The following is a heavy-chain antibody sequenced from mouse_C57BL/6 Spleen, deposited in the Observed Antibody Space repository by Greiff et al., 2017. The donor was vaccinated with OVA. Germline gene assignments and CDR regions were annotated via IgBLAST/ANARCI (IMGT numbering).Heavy chain of an antibody. CDR1: GYSITSGYY. Sequence: ESGPGLVKPSQSLSLTCSVTGYSITSGYYWNWIRQFPGNKLEWMGYISYDGSNNYNPSLKNRISITRDTSKNQFFLKLNSVTTEDTATYYCARGGYDYDADYYAMDYWGQGTSVTVSS. CDR2: ISYDGSN. V-gene: IGHV3-6*01. J-gene: IGHJ4*01. D-gene: IGHD2-4*01. CDR3: ARGGYDYDADYYAMDY.